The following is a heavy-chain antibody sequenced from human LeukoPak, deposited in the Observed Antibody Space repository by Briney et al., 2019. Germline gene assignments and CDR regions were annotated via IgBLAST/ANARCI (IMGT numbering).Heavy chain of an antibody. CDR1: GYTFTGYY. D-gene: IGHD2-8*01. CDR3: ARGVYGEGNWFDP. CDR2: INPNSGGT. V-gene: IGHV1-2*02. J-gene: IGHJ5*02. Sequence: ASVKVSCKASGYTFTGYYMHWVRQAPGQGLEWMGWINPNSGGTNYAQKFQGRVTMTRDTSISTAYMELSRLRADDTAVYYCARGVYGEGNWFDPWGQGTLVTVSS.